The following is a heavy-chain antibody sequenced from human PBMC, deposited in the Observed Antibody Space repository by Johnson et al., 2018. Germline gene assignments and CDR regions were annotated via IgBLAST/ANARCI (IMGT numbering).Heavy chain of an antibody. D-gene: IGHD2-15*01. CDR3: ARDRGDCSGGSCWGYFQH. Sequence: QVQLVQSGGGVVQPGRSLRLSCAASGFTFSSHGMHWVHQAPGKGLEWVAVIWSDGSKKYYADSVKGRSTVSRDNSKHTLYLQMNSLRAEDTAIYYCARDRGDCSGGSCWGYFQHWGQGTLVTVSS. CDR1: GFTFSSHG. CDR2: IWSDGSKK. J-gene: IGHJ1*01. V-gene: IGHV3-33*01.